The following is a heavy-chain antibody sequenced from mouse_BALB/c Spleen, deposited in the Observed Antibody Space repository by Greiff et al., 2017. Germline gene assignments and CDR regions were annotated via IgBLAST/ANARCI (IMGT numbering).Heavy chain of an antibody. V-gene: IGHV5-17*02. CDR2: ISSGSSTI. J-gene: IGHJ4*01. Sequence: EVQVVESGGGLVQPGGSRKLSCAASGFTFSSFGMHWVRQAPEKGLEWVAYISSGSSTIYYADTVKGRFTISRDNPKNTLFLQMTSLRSEDTAMYYCARWSSAYAMDYWGQGTSVTVSS. CDR1: GFTFSSFG. CDR3: ARWSSAYAMDY. D-gene: IGHD3-1*01.